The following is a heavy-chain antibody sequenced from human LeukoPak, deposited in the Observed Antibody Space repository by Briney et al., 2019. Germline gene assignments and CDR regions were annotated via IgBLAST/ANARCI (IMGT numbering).Heavy chain of an antibody. V-gene: IGHV4-59*12. CDR1: SVSLTNYY. Sequence: SETLSLTCTVSSVSLTNYYWSWIRQPPGKGLEWIGYIFFSGTTNYNPSLKSRVTISVDTSKNQFSLKLSSVTAADTAVYYCAREKTVTTFDYWGQGTLVTVSS. CDR3: AREKTVTTFDY. J-gene: IGHJ4*02. CDR2: IFFSGTT. D-gene: IGHD4-17*01.